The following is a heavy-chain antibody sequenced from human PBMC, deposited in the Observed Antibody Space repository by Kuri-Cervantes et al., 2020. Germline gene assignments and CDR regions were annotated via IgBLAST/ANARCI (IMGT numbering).Heavy chain of an antibody. Sequence: SETLSLTCTVSGGSISSDYWTWIRQPPGKGLEWIGEIYHSGSTNYNPSLKSRVTISIDTSKNQFSLKLSSVTAADTAVYYCARGATIFGVVPDYWGQGTLVTVSS. J-gene: IGHJ4*02. D-gene: IGHD3-3*01. V-gene: IGHV4-4*08. CDR2: IYHSGST. CDR1: GGSISSDY. CDR3: ARGATIFGVVPDY.